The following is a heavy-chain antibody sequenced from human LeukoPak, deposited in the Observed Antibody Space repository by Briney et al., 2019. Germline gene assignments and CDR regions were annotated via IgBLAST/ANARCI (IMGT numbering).Heavy chain of an antibody. CDR1: GFPFNTYA. D-gene: IGHD6-19*01. CDR3: ARRLEQWRADWYFDL. CDR2: VTSSGDST. J-gene: IGHJ2*01. V-gene: IGHV3-23*01. Sequence: GGSLRLSCAASGFPFNTYAMSWVRQSPGKRLEWVSCVTSSGDSTYNADSVKGRFTISRDNSKNTVYLQMHSLRAEDTAMYYCARRLEQWRADWYFDLWGRGTLVAVSS.